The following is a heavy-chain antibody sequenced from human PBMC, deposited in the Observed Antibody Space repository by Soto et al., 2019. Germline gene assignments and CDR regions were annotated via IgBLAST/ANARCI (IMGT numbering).Heavy chain of an antibody. CDR3: ARAVGEYYPVDY. Sequence: QVQLVESGGGVVQPGRSLRLSCAASGFTFSSYAMHWVRQAPGKGLEWVAVISYDGSNKYYADSVKGRFTISRDNSKNTVYLQMNSLRAEDTAVYYCARAVGEYYPVDYWGQGTLVTVSS. J-gene: IGHJ4*02. CDR1: GFTFSSYA. D-gene: IGHD3-10*01. CDR2: ISYDGSNK. V-gene: IGHV3-30-3*01.